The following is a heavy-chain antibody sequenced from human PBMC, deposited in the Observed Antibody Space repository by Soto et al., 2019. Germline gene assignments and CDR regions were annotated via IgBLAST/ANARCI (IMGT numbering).Heavy chain of an antibody. V-gene: IGHV3-30*18. CDR3: AKDWLTIFGVPWAT. J-gene: IGHJ6*02. CDR1: GFTFSSYG. Sequence: GGSLRLSCAASGFTFSSYGMHWVRQAPGKGLEWVAVISYDGSNKYYADSVKGRFTISRDNSKNTLYLQMNSLRAEDTAVYYCAKDWLTIFGVPWATWGQGTTVTVSS. CDR2: ISYDGSNK. D-gene: IGHD3-3*01.